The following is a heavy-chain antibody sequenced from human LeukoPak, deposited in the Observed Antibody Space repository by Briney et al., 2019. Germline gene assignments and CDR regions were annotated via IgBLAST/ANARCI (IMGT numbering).Heavy chain of an antibody. CDR1: GFTFSSYW. D-gene: IGHD3-22*01. CDR2: IKQDESEK. J-gene: IGHJ4*02. V-gene: IGHV3-7*01. Sequence: GGSLRLSCAASGFTFSSYWMAWARQAPGKGLEWVANIKQDESEKYYGDSVRGRFTISRDNAQNSLYLQMNSLRAEDTAVYYCARDNGYFSVDYWGQGTLVTVSS. CDR3: ARDNGYFSVDY.